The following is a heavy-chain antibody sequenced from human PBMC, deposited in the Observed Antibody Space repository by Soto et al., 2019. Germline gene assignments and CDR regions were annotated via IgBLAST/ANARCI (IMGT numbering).Heavy chain of an antibody. CDR2: IYYSGST. Sequence: SETLSLTCTVSGGSISSSSYYWGWIRQPPGKGLEWIGSIYYSGSTYYNPSLKSRVTISVDTSKNQFSLKLSSVTAADTAVYYCARHQLNRVVVVGAATERDYYYGMDVWGQGTTVTFSS. V-gene: IGHV4-39*01. J-gene: IGHJ6*02. CDR3: ARHQLNRVVVVGAATERDYYYGMDV. CDR1: GGSISSSSYY. D-gene: IGHD2-15*01.